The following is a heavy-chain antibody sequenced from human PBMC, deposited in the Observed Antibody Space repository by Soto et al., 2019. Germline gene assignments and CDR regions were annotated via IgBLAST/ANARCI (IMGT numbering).Heavy chain of an antibody. D-gene: IGHD5-18*01. CDR3: ASIATDMGNFEY. Sequence: GASVKVSCKASGCTFSSYAISWVRQAPGQGLEWMGGIIPIFGTANYAQKFQGRVTITADESTSTAYMELSSLRSEDTAVYYCASIATDMGNFEYWGQGTLFIVSS. CDR1: GCTFSSYA. V-gene: IGHV1-69*13. CDR2: IIPIFGTA. J-gene: IGHJ4*02.